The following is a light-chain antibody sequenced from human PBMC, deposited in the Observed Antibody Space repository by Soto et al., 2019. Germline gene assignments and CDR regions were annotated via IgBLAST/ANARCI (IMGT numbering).Light chain of an antibody. V-gene: IGLV2-14*01. CDR3: SSYTTSNTRQIV. CDR1: SSDVCGYNY. CDR2: DVS. Sequence: QSVLTQPASVSGSPGRSITLSCTGTSSDVCGYNYVSWYQQHPGKAPKFMIYDVSNRPSGVSNRFSGSKSGNTASLTISGLQAEDEADYYCSSYTTSNTRQIVFGTGTKVTVL. J-gene: IGLJ1*01.